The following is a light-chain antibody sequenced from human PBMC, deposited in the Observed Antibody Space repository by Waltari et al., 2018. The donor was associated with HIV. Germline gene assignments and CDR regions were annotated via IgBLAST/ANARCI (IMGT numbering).Light chain of an antibody. CDR2: RND. J-gene: IGLJ3*02. CDR1: SSNIGSNY. V-gene: IGLV1-47*01. Sequence: QSVLTQPPSASGTPGQRVSISCSGSSSNIGSNYVYWYGNHPETAPRLLMYRNDERPSGVPDPFSGSKSSTAASVALSGRRSEDEADDDCAAWDNSLSAWVFGGGTKLTVL. CDR3: AAWDNSLSAWV.